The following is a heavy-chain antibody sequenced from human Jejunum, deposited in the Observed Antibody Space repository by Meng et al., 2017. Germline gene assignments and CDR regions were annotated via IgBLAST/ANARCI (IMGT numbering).Heavy chain of an antibody. Sequence: GESLKISCAASGFTFSHYSMHWVRQAPGKGLEWVAVIWSDGSTKYYVDSVKGRFTISRDNSKNTLSVQMNSLRAEDTAVYYCAASIAADSIIDYWGQGTRVTVSS. J-gene: IGHJ4*02. V-gene: IGHV3-33*01. CDR2: IWSDGSTK. CDR1: GFTFSHYS. D-gene: IGHD6-13*01. CDR3: AASIAADSIIDY.